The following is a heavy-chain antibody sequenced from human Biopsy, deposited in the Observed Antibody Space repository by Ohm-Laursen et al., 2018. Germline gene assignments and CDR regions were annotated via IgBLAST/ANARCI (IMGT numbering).Heavy chain of an antibody. D-gene: IGHD5-24*01. CDR2: ISYSGTT. CDR3: ARELVDMATLDYHFDR. J-gene: IGHJ4*02. V-gene: IGHV4-61*08. Sequence: SETLSLTCTVSGVSVTSRGYYWTWIRQPPGTGVEWIGHISYSGTTNYKSSLRSRVTISVDPSKNQFSLRLTSVTAADTAVYFCARELVDMATLDYHFDRWSRGTLVTVSS. CDR1: GVSVTSRGYY.